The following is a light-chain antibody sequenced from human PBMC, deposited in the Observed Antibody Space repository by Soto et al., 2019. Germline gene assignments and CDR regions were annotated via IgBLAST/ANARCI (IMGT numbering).Light chain of an antibody. Sequence: DIVLTQSPATLALSPGERATLSCRAGQTVGIYLAWYQHKPGQAPRLLIYDASIRATGIPARFSGSGSGTDFTLTISSLEPEDFAVYYCQQRAGWPPLSFGGGSKVQIK. CDR1: QTVGIY. CDR2: DAS. CDR3: QQRAGWPPLS. J-gene: IGKJ4*01. V-gene: IGKV3-11*01.